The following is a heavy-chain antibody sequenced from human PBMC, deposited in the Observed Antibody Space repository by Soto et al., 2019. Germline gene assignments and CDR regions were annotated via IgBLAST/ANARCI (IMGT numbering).Heavy chain of an antibody. CDR2: IYSGGST. D-gene: IGHD2-21*02. Sequence: EVQLVETGGGLIQPGGSLRLSCAASGFTVSSNYMSWVRQAPGKGLEWVSVIYSGGSTYYADSVKGRFTISRDNSKNTLYLQINSLRAEDTAVYYCAREGWRYCGGDCYPRAEYFQHWGQGTLVTVSS. V-gene: IGHV3-53*02. CDR3: AREGWRYCGGDCYPRAEYFQH. CDR1: GFTVSSNY. J-gene: IGHJ1*01.